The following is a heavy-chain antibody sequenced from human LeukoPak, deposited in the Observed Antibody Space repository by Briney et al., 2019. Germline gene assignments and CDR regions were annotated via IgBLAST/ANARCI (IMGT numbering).Heavy chain of an antibody. V-gene: IGHV3-15*01. CDR1: GFTFSNAW. D-gene: IGHD6-6*01. J-gene: IGHJ4*02. Sequence: GWSLRLSCAASGFTFSNAWMSWVRQAPGKGLEWVGRIKSKTDGGTTDYAAPVKGRFTISRDDSKNTLYLQMNSLKTEDTAVYYCTTDSDSSSSPSDYWGQGTLVTVSP. CDR2: IKSKTDGGTT. CDR3: TTDSDSSSSPSDY.